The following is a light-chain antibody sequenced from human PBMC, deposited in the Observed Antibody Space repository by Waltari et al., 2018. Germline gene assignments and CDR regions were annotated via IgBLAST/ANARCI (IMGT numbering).Light chain of an antibody. CDR3: QQCYTFPYT. CDR1: QSVLSSSNNKNY. V-gene: IGKV4-1*01. CDR2: WAS. J-gene: IGKJ2*01. Sequence: DIVMTQSPDSLAVSLGERATINCKSSQSVLSSSNNKNYLGWYQQEPGQPPKLLISWASTRESGVPDRFSGSGSGTDFTLTIISLQAEDVAVYYCQQCYTFPYTFGQGTKLEIK.